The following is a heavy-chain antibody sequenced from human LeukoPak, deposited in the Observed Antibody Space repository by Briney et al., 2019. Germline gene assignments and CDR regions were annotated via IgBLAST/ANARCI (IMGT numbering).Heavy chain of an antibody. CDR3: ARGGFLEWLSRLQHDAFDI. CDR2: ISAYNGNT. D-gene: IGHD3-3*01. Sequence: ASVKVSCKASGYTFTSYGISWVRQAPGQGLEWMGWISAYNGNTNYAQTLQGRVTMTTDTSTSTAYMELRSLRSDDTVVYYCARGGFLEWLSRLQHDAFDIWGQGTMVTVSS. CDR1: GYTFTSYG. V-gene: IGHV1-18*01. J-gene: IGHJ3*02.